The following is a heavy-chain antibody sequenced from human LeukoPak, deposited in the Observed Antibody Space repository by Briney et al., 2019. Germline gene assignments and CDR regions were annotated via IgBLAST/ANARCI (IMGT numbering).Heavy chain of an antibody. D-gene: IGHD5-18*01. V-gene: IGHV3-15*07. CDR2: IKSKTDGGTT. Sequence: GGSLRLSCAASGFTFSNAWMNWVRQAPGKGLEWVGRIKSKTDGGTTDYAAPVKGRFTISRDDSKNTLYLQMNSLKTEDTAVYYCTARIQLWARGDYWGQGTLVTVSS. CDR1: GFTFSNAW. J-gene: IGHJ4*02. CDR3: TARIQLWARGDY.